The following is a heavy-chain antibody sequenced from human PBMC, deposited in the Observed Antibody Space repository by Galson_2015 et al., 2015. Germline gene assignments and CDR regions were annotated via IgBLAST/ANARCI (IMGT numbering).Heavy chain of an antibody. Sequence: SLRLSCAASGFTFSDYYMSWIRQAPGKGLEWVSYISSSGSYTNYPDSVRGRFTISRDNAKNLLSLQMDSLRAEDTAVYYCATQSLYCSSTTCFKIWGQGTMVTVSS. CDR1: GFTFSDYY. CDR2: ISSSGSYT. J-gene: IGHJ3*02. CDR3: ATQSLYCSSTTCFKI. D-gene: IGHD2-2*01. V-gene: IGHV3-11*03.